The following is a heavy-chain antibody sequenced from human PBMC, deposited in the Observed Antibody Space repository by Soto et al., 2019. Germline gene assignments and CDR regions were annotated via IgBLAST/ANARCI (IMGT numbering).Heavy chain of an antibody. J-gene: IGHJ4*02. CDR1: GFSLRNTW. D-gene: IGHD3-10*01. CDR3: TTDPPAGSRAIDY. CDR2: IKRKTEGGTK. V-gene: IGHV3-15*07. Sequence: EVQLVESGGGLVKPGGSLRLSCAGPGFSLRNTWRNWVRRAPGKGREWVGSIKRKTEGGTKDNPASVKGRFIISRDXXENTRYLQMNSLKTEDTAVYYCTTDPPAGSRAIDYWGQGTLVTVSS.